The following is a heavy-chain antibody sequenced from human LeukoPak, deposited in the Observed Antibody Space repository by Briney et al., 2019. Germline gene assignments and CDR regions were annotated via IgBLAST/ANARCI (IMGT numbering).Heavy chain of an antibody. V-gene: IGHV4-38-2*01. D-gene: IGHD4-17*01. J-gene: IGHJ4*02. CDR2: IYQTGST. CDR3: ASMRIYGDHDGDY. Sequence: SETLSLTCAVSGYSISSGYHWAWLRRPPGKGLEWIGHIYQTGSTYYNPSLRSRVTISVDTSKNDFSLKLTSVTAADMAVYYCASMRIYGDHDGDYWGQGTLVTVSS. CDR1: GYSISSGYH.